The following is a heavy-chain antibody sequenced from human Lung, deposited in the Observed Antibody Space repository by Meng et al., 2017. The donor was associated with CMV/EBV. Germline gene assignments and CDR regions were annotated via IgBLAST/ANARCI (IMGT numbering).Heavy chain of an antibody. CDR1: GFKFSNHP. Sequence: GESLKISCAASGFKFSNHPVHWVRQAPGKGLEWVAVISFDGSNKFYAESVKGRFTISRDNSKNTLYLQMNSLRAEDTALYYCARDLKAAVTSYYYHYGLDVWGQGTTVTVSS. CDR2: ISFDGSNK. D-gene: IGHD6-13*01. J-gene: IGHJ6*02. V-gene: IGHV3-30-3*01. CDR3: ARDLKAAVTSYYYHYGLDV.